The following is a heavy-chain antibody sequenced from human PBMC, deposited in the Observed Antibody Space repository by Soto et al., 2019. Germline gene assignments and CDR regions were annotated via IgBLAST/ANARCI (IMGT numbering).Heavy chain of an antibody. CDR3: ARGRGSNVLLWFGDDTLNAFDI. Sequence: ASVKVSCKASGYTFTSYGISWVRQAPGQGLEWMGRISAYNGNTNYAQKLQGRVTMTTDTSTSTAYMEFRSLRSDDTSVYYCARGRGSNVLLWFGDDTLNAFDIWGQGTMVTVSS. CDR1: GYTFTSYG. J-gene: IGHJ3*02. D-gene: IGHD3-10*01. V-gene: IGHV1-18*01. CDR2: ISAYNGNT.